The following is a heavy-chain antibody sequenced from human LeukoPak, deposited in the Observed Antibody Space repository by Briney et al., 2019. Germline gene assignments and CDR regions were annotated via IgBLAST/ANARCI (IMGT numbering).Heavy chain of an antibody. CDR3: ARDRWFDT. Sequence: PSQTLSLTCTASGGSLNGYYWNWIRQPPGKGLEWIGYIYYTGSTNYNPSLKSRVTISLDTSKNQFSLKLSSVTAADTAVYYCARDRWFDTWGQGTLVTVSS. CDR2: IYYTGST. V-gene: IGHV4-59*01. J-gene: IGHJ5*02. CDR1: GGSLNGYY.